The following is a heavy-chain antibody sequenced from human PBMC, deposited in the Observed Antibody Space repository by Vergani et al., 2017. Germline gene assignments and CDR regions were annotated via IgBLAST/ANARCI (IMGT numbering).Heavy chain of an antibody. CDR3: ARHTGAQYFHY. V-gene: IGHV1-69*04. Sequence: QVQLVQSGAEVKKPGSSVKVSCKASGGTFSSYAISWVRQAPGKGLEWMGRIIPILGIANYAQKFQGRVTITADKSTSTAYMELSSLRSEDTAVYYCARHTGAQYFHYWGQGTLVTVSS. D-gene: IGHD7-27*01. CDR1: GGTFSSYA. J-gene: IGHJ4*02. CDR2: IIPILGIA.